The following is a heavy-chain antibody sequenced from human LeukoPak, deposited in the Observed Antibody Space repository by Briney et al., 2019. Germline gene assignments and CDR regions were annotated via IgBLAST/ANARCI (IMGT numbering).Heavy chain of an antibody. V-gene: IGHV3-74*01. J-gene: IGHJ5*01. D-gene: IGHD3-22*01. Sequence: GGSLRLSCAASGFTFSSYWIHWVRQVPGEGLVRVSRINTDGSTTTYADSVKGRFTISRDNAKNTLYLQMNSLRAEDTAVYYCARSHYSDSTGFYYDSWGQGTLVTVSS. CDR3: ARSHYSDSTGFYYDS. CDR2: INTDGSTT. CDR1: GFTFSSYW.